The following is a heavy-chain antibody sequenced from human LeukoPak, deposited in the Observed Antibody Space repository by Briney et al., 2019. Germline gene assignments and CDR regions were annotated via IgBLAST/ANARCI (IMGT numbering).Heavy chain of an antibody. D-gene: IGHD1-26*01. CDR1: GGSISSNSYY. J-gene: IGHJ4*02. CDR2: IYYSGST. V-gene: IGHV4-61*01. Sequence: SQTLSLTCTVSGGSISSNSYYWSWIRQPPGKGLEWIGYIYYSGSTNYNPSLKSRVTISVDTSKNQFSLKLSSVTAAGTAVYYCAGKGATVFDYWGQGTLVTVSS. CDR3: AGKGATVFDY.